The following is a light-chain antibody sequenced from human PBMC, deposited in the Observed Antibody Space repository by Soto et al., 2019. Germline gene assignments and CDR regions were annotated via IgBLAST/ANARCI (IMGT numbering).Light chain of an antibody. J-gene: IGLJ3*02. CDR1: ASNVGSNY. CDR3: GTWDSGLSAGL. Sequence: QSLLTQPPSVSAAPGQTVTISCSGGASNVGSNYVSWYLHLPGAAPRLLIYDNNKRSSGIPDRFSGSKSGTSATLGITGLQPGDEADYYCGTWDSGLSAGLFGGGIKVTVL. V-gene: IGLV1-51*01. CDR2: DNN.